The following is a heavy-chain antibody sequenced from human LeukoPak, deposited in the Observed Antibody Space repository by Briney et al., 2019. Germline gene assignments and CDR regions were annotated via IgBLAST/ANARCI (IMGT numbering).Heavy chain of an antibody. D-gene: IGHD5-24*01. CDR1: GFTFSSYW. J-gene: IGHJ3*02. V-gene: IGHV3-7*01. Sequence: GGSLRLSCAASGFTFSSYWMSWVRQAPGKGLEWVANIKQDGSEKDYVDSVKGRFTISRDNAKNSLYLQMNSLRAEDTAVYYCARGRRDGYNLLDAFDIWGQGTVVTVSS. CDR3: ARGRRDGYNLLDAFDI. CDR2: IKQDGSEK.